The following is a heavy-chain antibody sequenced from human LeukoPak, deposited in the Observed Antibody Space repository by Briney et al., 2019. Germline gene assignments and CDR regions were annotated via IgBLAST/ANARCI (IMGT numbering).Heavy chain of an antibody. D-gene: IGHD3-9*01. CDR3: ARGVLRYFDWLLYSDY. V-gene: IGHV1-18*04. CDR1: GYTFTSYY. J-gene: IGHJ4*02. CDR2: ISAYNGNT. Sequence: GASVKVSCKASGYTFTSYYMHWVRQAPGQGLEWMGWISAYNGNTNYAQKLQGRVTMTTDTSTSTAYMELRSLRSDDTAVYYCARGVLRYFDWLLYSDYWGQGTLVTVSS.